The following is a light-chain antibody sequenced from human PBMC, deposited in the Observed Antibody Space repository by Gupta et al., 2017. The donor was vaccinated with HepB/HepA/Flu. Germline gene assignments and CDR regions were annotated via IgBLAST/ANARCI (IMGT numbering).Light chain of an antibody. CDR1: NSDVGAYNY. CDR3: KSDAGSNIWV. Sequence: QSALTQPASLSGSPGQSITISCPGTNSDVGAYNYVSWYQQHPGKVPKRMIYDVTYRPSGVSSRFSGSKSGNTASLTISGLQAEDEGDYLCKSDAGSNIWVFGGGTKLTVL. V-gene: IGLV2-14*01. CDR2: DVT. J-gene: IGLJ3*02.